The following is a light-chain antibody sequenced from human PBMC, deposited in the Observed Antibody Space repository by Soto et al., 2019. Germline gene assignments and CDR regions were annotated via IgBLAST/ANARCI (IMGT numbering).Light chain of an antibody. CDR2: DVT. Sequence: QSVLTQPASVSGSPGQSITISCTGRSSDVGTYNYVSWYQPRPGNAPRLMTYDVTDRPPGVSSRFLGSKSGNTASLTISRLQAEDEGDYYWFSPTRSTSSRTLYVFGTGTKVTVL. CDR3: FSPTRSTSSRTLYV. V-gene: IGLV2-14*01. CDR1: SSDVGTYNY. J-gene: IGLJ1*01.